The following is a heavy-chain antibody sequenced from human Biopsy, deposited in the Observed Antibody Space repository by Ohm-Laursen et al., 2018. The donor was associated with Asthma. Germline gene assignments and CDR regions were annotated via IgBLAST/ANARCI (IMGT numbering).Heavy chain of an antibody. J-gene: IGHJ4*02. CDR2: GGSYYDGGLK. V-gene: IGHV3-30-3*01. CDR3: ARDVMEWYLHAFDF. CDR1: GFTFRSYA. Sequence: SLRLSCTASGFTFRSYAMHWVRQAPGKGLEWVAVGGSYYDGGLKYYADSVNGRFTVSRDDSKDTLYLQMNSLRPDDTAVYYCARDVMEWYLHAFDFWGQGTLVTVSS. D-gene: IGHD3-3*01.